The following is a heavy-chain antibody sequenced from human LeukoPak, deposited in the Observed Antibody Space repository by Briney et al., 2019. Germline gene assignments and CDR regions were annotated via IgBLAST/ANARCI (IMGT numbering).Heavy chain of an antibody. J-gene: IGHJ4*02. V-gene: IGHV4-59*01. Sequence: SETLSLTCTVSGGSISGSYWSWIRQPPGKGLEWIAYMYNSGSANYNPSLKSRVTISIDTSKNQFSLKLSSLTAADTAIYYFARGIESYGDYGYWGQGILVTVSS. D-gene: IGHD4-17*01. CDR3: ARGIESYGDYGY. CDR2: MYNSGSA. CDR1: GGSISGSY.